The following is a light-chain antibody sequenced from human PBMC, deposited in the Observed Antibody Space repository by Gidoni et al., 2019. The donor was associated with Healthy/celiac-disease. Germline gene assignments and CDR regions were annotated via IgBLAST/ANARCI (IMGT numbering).Light chain of an antibody. V-gene: IGLV2-14*01. CDR1: SSDVGGYNY. Sequence: QSALTQPASVSGSPGQSITISCTGTSSDVGGYNYVSWYQQHPGKAPKLMIYDVSNRPPGVSNRFSGSKSDNTASLTISGLQAEDEADYYCTSYTSSSPVVFGGGTKLTVL. J-gene: IGLJ2*01. CDR2: DVS. CDR3: TSYTSSSPVV.